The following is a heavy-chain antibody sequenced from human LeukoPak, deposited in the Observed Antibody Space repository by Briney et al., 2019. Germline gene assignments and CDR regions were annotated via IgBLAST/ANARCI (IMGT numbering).Heavy chain of an antibody. D-gene: IGHD3-22*01. J-gene: IGHJ4*02. Sequence: PSETLSLTCTVSGGSISSSSYYWGWIRQPPGKGLEWIGSIYYSGSTYYNPSLKSRVTISVDTSKNQFSLKLRSVTAADTAVYYCARHLTRRLRHYYDSSGYWGQGTLVTVSS. CDR2: IYYSGST. V-gene: IGHV4-39*01. CDR3: ARHLTRRLRHYYDSSGY. CDR1: GGSISSSSYY.